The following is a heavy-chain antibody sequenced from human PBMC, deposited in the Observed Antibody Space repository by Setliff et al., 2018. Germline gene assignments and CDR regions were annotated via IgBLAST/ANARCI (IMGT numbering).Heavy chain of an antibody. J-gene: IGHJ4*02. V-gene: IGHV3-23*01. CDR1: GFTFKDYS. Sequence: GGSLRLSCAASGFTFKDYSMVWVRQVPGKGLEWVAGVIQGGSGVYADSVKGRFIISRDNSKNSCFLQMNNLRVEDTATYYCAKDTVDDGFWDFDSWGQGIVVTVSS. D-gene: IGHD4-17*01. CDR3: AKDTVDDGFWDFDS. CDR2: VIQGGSG.